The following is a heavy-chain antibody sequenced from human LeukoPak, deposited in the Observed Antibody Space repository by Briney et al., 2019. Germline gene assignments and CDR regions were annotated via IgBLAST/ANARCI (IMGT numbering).Heavy chain of an antibody. Sequence: GGSLRLSCAASGFTFSSYAMHWVRQAPGKGLEWVAVISYDGSNKYYADSVKGRFTISRDNSKNTLYLQMNSLRAEDTAVYYCAKDILGYSSGWWSDPWGQGTLVTVSS. CDR2: ISYDGSNK. V-gene: IGHV3-30-3*01. CDR3: AKDILGYSSGWWSDP. CDR1: GFTFSSYA. D-gene: IGHD6-19*01. J-gene: IGHJ5*02.